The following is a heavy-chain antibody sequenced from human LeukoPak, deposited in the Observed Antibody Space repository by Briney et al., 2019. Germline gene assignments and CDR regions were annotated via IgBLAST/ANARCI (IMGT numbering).Heavy chain of an antibody. CDR3: ARDWGGDYDILTGYSGFDY. D-gene: IGHD3-9*01. CDR2: IYVDGRTT. J-gene: IGHJ4*02. V-gene: IGHV3-74*01. CDR1: GFTFSNYW. Sequence: QSGGSLRLSCVASGFTFSNYWMHWVRQPPGKGLVWVSRIYVDGRTTNYANSVKGRFTISRDNAKNTVYLEMNSLRAEDTAVYYCARDWGGDYDILTGYSGFDYWGQGTLVTVSS.